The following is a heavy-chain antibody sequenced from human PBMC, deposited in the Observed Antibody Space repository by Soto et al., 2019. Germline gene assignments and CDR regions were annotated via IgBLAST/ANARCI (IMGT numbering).Heavy chain of an antibody. D-gene: IGHD1-26*01. Sequence: EVQLVESGGGLVQPGGSLRLSCAASGFTFSDHYMDWVRQAPGKGLEWVGRTRNKANSYTTEYAASVKGRFTISRDDSKHSLYLQMNSLKTEVTAVYYCARTSGPYYGGRWYYYGMDVWGQGTTVTVSS. CDR1: GFTFSDHY. CDR2: TRNKANSYTT. CDR3: ARTSGPYYGGRWYYYGMDV. V-gene: IGHV3-72*01. J-gene: IGHJ6*02.